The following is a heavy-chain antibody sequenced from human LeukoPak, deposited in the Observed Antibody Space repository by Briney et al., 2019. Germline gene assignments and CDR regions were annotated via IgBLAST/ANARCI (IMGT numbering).Heavy chain of an antibody. D-gene: IGHD3-3*01. CDR3: ARHLEYTTSGKAFDV. J-gene: IGHJ3*01. V-gene: IGHV4-59*04. CDR2: IYYTGST. CDR1: GGSISSYY. Sequence: PSETLSLTCTVSGGSISSYYWSWIRQPPGKGLEWIGNIYYTGSTYYTSSLKSRVTMSVDTSKNVFSLTLKSLTSADTAVYYCARHLEYTTSGKAFDVWGQGTLVSVS.